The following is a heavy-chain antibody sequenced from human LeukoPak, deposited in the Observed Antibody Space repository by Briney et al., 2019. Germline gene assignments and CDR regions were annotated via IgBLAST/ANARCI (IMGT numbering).Heavy chain of an antibody. V-gene: IGHV1-2*02. J-gene: IGHJ4*02. CDR1: GYSFTGYY. Sequence: ASVKVSCKASGYSFTGYYIHWVRQAPGQGLEWMGWLDPNDGGTNYAQKFQGRVTMTRDTSISTAYMEVSRLRSDDTAVYYCARAVLIVGATQEGYWGQGTLVTVSS. CDR2: LDPNDGGT. CDR3: ARAVLIVGATQEGY. D-gene: IGHD2-15*01.